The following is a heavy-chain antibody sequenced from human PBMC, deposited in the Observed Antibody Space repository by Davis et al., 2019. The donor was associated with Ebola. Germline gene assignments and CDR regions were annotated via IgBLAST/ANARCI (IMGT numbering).Heavy chain of an antibody. CDR3: ARRVRYASSWYFDY. CDR2: IYPGDSDT. CDR1: GYNFPTSW. J-gene: IGHJ4*02. V-gene: IGHV5-51*01. Sequence: GESLKISCQGSGYNFPTSWIAWVRQLPGKGLEWMGIIYPGDSDTRYSPSFQGQVTISADKSISTAYLQWSSLKASDTAMYYCARRVRYASSWYFDYWGQGTLVTVSS. D-gene: IGHD6-13*01.